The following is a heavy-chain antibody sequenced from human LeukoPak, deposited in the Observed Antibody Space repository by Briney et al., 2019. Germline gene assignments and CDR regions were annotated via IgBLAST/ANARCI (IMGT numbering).Heavy chain of an antibody. CDR1: GGSISSSSYY. Sequence: SETLSLTCTVSGGSISSSSYYWGWIRQPPGKGLEWIGSIYYSGSTYYNPSLKSRVTISVDTSKNQFSLKLSSVTAADTAVYYCAREEDKQTLDYWGQGTLVTVSS. CDR3: AREEDKQTLDY. J-gene: IGHJ4*02. CDR2: IYYSGST. V-gene: IGHV4-39*07. D-gene: IGHD6-13*01.